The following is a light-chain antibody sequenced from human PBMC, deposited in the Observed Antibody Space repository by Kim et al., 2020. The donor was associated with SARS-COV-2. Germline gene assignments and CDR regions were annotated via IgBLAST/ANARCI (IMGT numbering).Light chain of an antibody. Sequence: PGQTARITCSGDALPKKYAFWYQQKSGQAPVLVIFEDDKRPSGIPERFSGSSSGTMATLTISGAQVEDEADYYCFSRDSSGDHRVFGGGTKLTVL. J-gene: IGLJ3*02. CDR1: ALPKKY. CDR2: EDD. V-gene: IGLV3-10*01. CDR3: FSRDSSGDHRV.